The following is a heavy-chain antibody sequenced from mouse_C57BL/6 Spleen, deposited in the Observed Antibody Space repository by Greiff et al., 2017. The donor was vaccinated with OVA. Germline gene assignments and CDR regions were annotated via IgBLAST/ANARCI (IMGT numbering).Heavy chain of an antibody. CDR3: ARRETGAWFAY. J-gene: IGHJ3*01. Sequence: QVQLQQSGAELVKPGASVKLSCKASGYTFTSYWMHWVKQRPGQGLEWIGMIHPNSGSTNYNEKFKSKATLTVDKSSSTAYMQLSSLTSEDSAVYYCARRETGAWFAYWGQGTLVTVSA. CDR2: IHPNSGST. CDR1: GYTFTSYW. D-gene: IGHD4-1*01. V-gene: IGHV1-64*01.